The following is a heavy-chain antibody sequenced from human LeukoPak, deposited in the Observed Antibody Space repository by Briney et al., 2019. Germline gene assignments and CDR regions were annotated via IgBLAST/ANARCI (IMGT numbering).Heavy chain of an antibody. CDR3: AGSGHYSDTSGYYLR. Sequence: SETLSLTCAVSGGSFSGSYWTWIRQPPGKGLEWIGEINHSGSTNYNPSLKSRVTISPDTSKNQFSLKLSSVTAADTAVYYCAGSGHYSDTSGYYLRWGQGTLVTVSS. CDR2: INHSGST. D-gene: IGHD3-22*01. CDR1: GGSFSGSY. J-gene: IGHJ4*02. V-gene: IGHV4-34*01.